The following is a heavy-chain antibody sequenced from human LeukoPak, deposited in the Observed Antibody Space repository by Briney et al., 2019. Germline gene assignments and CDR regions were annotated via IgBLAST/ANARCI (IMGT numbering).Heavy chain of an antibody. CDR3: ARDGPHYYDSSGYSFDY. D-gene: IGHD3-22*01. CDR2: IIPILGIA. V-gene: IGHV1-69*04. CDR1: GGTFSSYD. Sequence: WASVKVSCKASGGTFSSYDIRWVRQAPGQGLEWMGRIIPILGIANYAQKFQGRVTITADKSTSTAYMELSSLRSEDTAVYYCARDGPHYYDSSGYSFDYWGQGTLVTVSS. J-gene: IGHJ4*02.